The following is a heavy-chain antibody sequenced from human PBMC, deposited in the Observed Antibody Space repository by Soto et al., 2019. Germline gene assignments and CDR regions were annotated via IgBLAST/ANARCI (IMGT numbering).Heavy chain of an antibody. D-gene: IGHD1-1*01. CDR1: GGSVRSPDW. CDR3: ARVRQGCSANNCHFDP. CDR2: VHISGHS. J-gene: IGHJ5*01. V-gene: IGHV4-4*02. Sequence: SETLSLTCTLSGGSVRSPDWWNWVRQSPDKGLEWIAEVHISGHSNYNPSLRSRVSVSIGSSKNQFYLNLNSATAADTAIYYCARVRQGCSANNCHFDPWGQGTQVTVSS.